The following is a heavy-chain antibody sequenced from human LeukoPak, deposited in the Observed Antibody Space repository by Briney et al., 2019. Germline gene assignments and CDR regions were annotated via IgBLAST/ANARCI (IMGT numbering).Heavy chain of an antibody. Sequence: SETLSLTCTVSGGSISSSNYYWGWIRQPPGKGLEWIGGIYYSGSTYYNPSLKSRVTISVDTSKNQFSLKLSSVTAADTAVYYCARRPKTYYDSSGYYHWGQGTLVTVSS. CDR3: ARRPKTYYDSSGYYH. J-gene: IGHJ5*02. D-gene: IGHD3-22*01. V-gene: IGHV4-39*01. CDR2: IYYSGST. CDR1: GGSISSSNYY.